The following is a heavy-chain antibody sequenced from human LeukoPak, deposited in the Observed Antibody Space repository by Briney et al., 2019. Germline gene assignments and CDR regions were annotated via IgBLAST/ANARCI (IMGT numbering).Heavy chain of an antibody. J-gene: IGHJ4*02. V-gene: IGHV1-8*03. CDR1: GYTFTSYD. CDR2: MNPNSGNT. D-gene: IGHD6-13*01. Sequence: ASVKVSCKXSGYTFTSYDINWVRQATGQGLEWMGWMNPNSGNTGYAQKFQGRVTITRNTSISTAYMELSSLRSEDTAVYYCARRRIAAAALDYWGQGTLVTVSS. CDR3: ARRRIAAAALDY.